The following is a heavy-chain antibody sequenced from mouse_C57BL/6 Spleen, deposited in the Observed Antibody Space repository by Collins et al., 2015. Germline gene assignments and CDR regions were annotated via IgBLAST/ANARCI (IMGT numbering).Heavy chain of an antibody. CDR3: ARSGGYPRLMDY. Sequence: QVQLQQPGAELVKPGASVKLSCKASGYTFTSYWMHWVKQRPGQGLEWIGMIHPNSGSTNYNEKFKSKATLTVDKSSSTAYMQLSSLTSEDSAVYYCARSGGYPRLMDYWGQGTSVTVSS. D-gene: IGHD3-1*01. V-gene: IGHV1-64*01. J-gene: IGHJ4*01. CDR1: GYTFTSYW. CDR2: IHPNSGST.